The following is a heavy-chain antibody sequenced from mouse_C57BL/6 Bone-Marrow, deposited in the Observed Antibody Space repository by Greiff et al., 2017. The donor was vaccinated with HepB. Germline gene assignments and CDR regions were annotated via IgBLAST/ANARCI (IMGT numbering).Heavy chain of an antibody. D-gene: IGHD2-3*01. CDR3: ARAGWLLPYFYY. CDR2: IYPGSGNT. J-gene: IGHJ2*01. Sequence: QVQLQQPGAELVKPGASVKMSCKASGYTFTSYWITWVKQRPGQGLEWIGDIYPGSGNTNYNEKFKSKATLTVDTSSSTAYMQLSSLTSEDSAVYDCARAGWLLPYFYYWGQGTTLTVSS. CDR1: GYTFTSYW. V-gene: IGHV1-55*01.